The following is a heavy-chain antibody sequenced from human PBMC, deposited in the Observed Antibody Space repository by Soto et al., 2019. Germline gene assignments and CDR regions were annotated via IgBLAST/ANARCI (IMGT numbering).Heavy chain of an antibody. V-gene: IGHV3-23*01. J-gene: IGHJ4*02. CDR2: ISGRGGSNK. Sequence: EEHLLESGGDLVQPGGSLRLSCTASGFTFSTYAMSWVRQAPGQGLEWVSTISGRGGSNKYYADSVKGRFTISRDDFKKTLFLQMTSLTVGDTASYYCVTRYHARGEDYFDFWGQGTLVTVS. CDR1: GFTFSTYA. CDR3: VTRYHARGEDYFDF. D-gene: IGHD3-10*01.